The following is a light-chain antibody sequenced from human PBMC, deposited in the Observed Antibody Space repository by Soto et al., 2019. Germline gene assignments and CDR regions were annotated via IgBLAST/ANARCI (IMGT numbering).Light chain of an antibody. J-gene: IGLJ1*01. V-gene: IGLV2-11*01. Sequence: QSVLTQLRSVSGSPGQSVTISCTGTSSDVGGYNYVSWYQQHPGKAPKLMIYDVSKRPSGVPDRFSGSKSGNTASLTTSGLQAEDEADYYCCSYAGSYRVFGTGTKVTVL. CDR3: CSYAGSYRV. CDR1: SSDVGGYNY. CDR2: DVS.